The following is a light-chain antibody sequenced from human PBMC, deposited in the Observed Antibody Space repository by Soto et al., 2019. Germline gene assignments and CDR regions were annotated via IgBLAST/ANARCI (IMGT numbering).Light chain of an antibody. CDR2: GAS. CDR1: QSVSSSY. CDR3: QQYGSPPPYT. Sequence: EIVLTQSPGTLSLSPGERATLSCRASQSVSSSYLAWYQQKPGQAPRFLIYGASSRATGIPDRFSGSGSGTDFTLTISRLETEDFAVYYCQQYGSPPPYTFGQGTKLEIK. V-gene: IGKV3-20*01. J-gene: IGKJ2*01.